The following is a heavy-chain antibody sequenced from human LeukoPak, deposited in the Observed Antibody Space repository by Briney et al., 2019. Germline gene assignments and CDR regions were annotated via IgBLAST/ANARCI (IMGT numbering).Heavy chain of an antibody. Sequence: GESLKISCKGSGYSFTNYWIGWVRQMPGKGLEWMGIIYPDDSDTGYSPSFQGQVTISADKSITTAYLQWSSLKASDTAMYYCARRVVIAAHDAFDIWGQGTMVSVSS. CDR1: GYSFTNYW. CDR2: IYPDDSDT. D-gene: IGHD2-15*01. CDR3: ARRVVIAAHDAFDI. V-gene: IGHV5-51*01. J-gene: IGHJ3*02.